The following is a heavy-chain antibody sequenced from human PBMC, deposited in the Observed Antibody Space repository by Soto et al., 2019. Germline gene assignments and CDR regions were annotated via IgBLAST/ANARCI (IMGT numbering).Heavy chain of an antibody. D-gene: IGHD1-26*01. V-gene: IGHV1-8*01. CDR1: GYTFTSYD. Sequence: QVQLVQSGAEVKKPGASVKVSCKASGYTFTSYDINWERQATGQGLEWMGWMNPNSGNTGYAQKFQGRVTMTRNTSISTAYMELSSLRSEDTAVYYCVVLVGATAYDAFDIWGQGTMVTVSS. J-gene: IGHJ3*02. CDR2: MNPNSGNT. CDR3: VVLVGATAYDAFDI.